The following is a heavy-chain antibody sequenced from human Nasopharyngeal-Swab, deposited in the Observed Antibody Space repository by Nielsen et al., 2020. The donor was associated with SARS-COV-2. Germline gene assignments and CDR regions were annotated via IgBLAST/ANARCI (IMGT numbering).Heavy chain of an antibody. D-gene: IGHD3-3*01. CDR1: GFTFSSYA. Sequence: GGSLRLSCAASGFTFSSYAMSWVRQAPGKGLEWVSVIYSSGSSTDYADSVKGRFTISRDNSKNTLYLQMNSLRAEDTAVYYCAKDRKITIFGVVTHPYYGMDVWGQGTTVTVSS. CDR3: AKDRKITIFGVVTHPYYGMDV. J-gene: IGHJ6*02. CDR2: IYSSGSST. V-gene: IGHV3-23*03.